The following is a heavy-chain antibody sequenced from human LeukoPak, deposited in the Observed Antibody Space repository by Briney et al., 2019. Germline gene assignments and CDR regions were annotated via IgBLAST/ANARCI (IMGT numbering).Heavy chain of an antibody. Sequence: GGSLRLSCAVSGFTFSNYWMNWVRQAPGKGLEWVANIKQDGSEKYYVDSVKGRFTISRDNAKNSLYLQMNSLRAEDTAVYYCARDSSSSGWFGFLDYWGQGTLVSVPS. CDR3: ARDSSSSGWFGFLDY. D-gene: IGHD6-19*01. V-gene: IGHV3-7*01. J-gene: IGHJ4*02. CDR1: GFTFSNYW. CDR2: IKQDGSEK.